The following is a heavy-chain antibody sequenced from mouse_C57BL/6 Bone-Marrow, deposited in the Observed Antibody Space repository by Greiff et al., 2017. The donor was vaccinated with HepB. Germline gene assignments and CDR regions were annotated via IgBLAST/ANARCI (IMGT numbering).Heavy chain of an antibody. V-gene: IGHV5-6*01. CDR3: ARDRDYDFDY. J-gene: IGHJ2*01. D-gene: IGHD2-4*01. Sequence: EVQGVESGGDLVKPGGSLKLSCAASGFTFSSYGMSWVRQTPDKRLEWVATISSGGSYTYYPDSVKGRFTISRDNAKNTLYLQMSSLKSEDTAMYYCARDRDYDFDYWGQGTTLAVSS. CDR2: ISSGGSYT. CDR1: GFTFSSYG.